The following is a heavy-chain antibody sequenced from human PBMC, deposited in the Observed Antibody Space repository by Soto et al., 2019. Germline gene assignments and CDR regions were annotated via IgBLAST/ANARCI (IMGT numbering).Heavy chain of an antibody. CDR2: IVVGSGNT. CDR3: ARGPPLSGSYPTNFDF. CDR1: GFTFTSSA. V-gene: IGHV1-58*01. Sequence: SVKVSCKASGFTFTSSAVQWVRQARGQRLEWIGWIVVGSGNTNYAQKFQERVTITRDMSTSTAYMELRSLRSDDTAVYFCARGPPLSGSYPTNFDFWGQGTLVTVSS. J-gene: IGHJ4*02. D-gene: IGHD1-26*01.